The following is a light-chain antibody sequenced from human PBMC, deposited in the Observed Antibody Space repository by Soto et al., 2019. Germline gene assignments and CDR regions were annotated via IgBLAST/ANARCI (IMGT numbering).Light chain of an antibody. Sequence: QSALTQPRSVSGSPGQSVTISCTGTSCDVGGYNYVSWYQQHPGKAPKLMIYDVSQRPSGVPDRFSGSKSGNTASLTISGLQAEDEADYYCCSYAGSNFLFGGGTKLTVL. CDR2: DVS. J-gene: IGLJ2*01. CDR3: CSYAGSNFL. CDR1: SCDVGGYNY. V-gene: IGLV2-11*01.